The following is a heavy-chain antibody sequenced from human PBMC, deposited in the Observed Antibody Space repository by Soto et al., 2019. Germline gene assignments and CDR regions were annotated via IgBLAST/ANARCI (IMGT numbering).Heavy chain of an antibody. V-gene: IGHV1-69*01. D-gene: IGHD5-18*01. J-gene: IGHJ5*02. Sequence: VKVSCRASGGPFISYASIWVRQAPGQGLEWMGGIIPIFGTANYAQKFQGRVTITADESTSTAYMELSSLRSEDTAVYYCAGNRRAVTGFDWFDPWGQRTLVTVSS. CDR3: AGNRRAVTGFDWFDP. CDR2: IIPIFGTA. CDR1: GGPFISYA.